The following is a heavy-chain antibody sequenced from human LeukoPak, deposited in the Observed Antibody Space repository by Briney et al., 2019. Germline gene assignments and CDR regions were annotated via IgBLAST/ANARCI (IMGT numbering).Heavy chain of an antibody. J-gene: IGHJ5*02. D-gene: IGHD1-26*01. CDR1: GGSISSSSYY. Sequence: SETLSLTCTVSGGSISSSSYYWGWIRQPPGKGLEWIGSIYYSGSTYYNPSLKSRVTISVDTSKNQFSLKLSSVTAADTAVYYCAYSGSYYRGWFDPWGQGTLVTASS. CDR3: AYSGSYYRGWFDP. V-gene: IGHV4-39*07. CDR2: IYYSGST.